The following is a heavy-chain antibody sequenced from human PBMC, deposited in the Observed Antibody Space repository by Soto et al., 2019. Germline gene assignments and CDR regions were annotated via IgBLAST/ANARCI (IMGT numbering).Heavy chain of an antibody. D-gene: IGHD1-1*01. CDR1: GYKFTNYW. CDR3: AIVTAETAYHYFDF. J-gene: IGHJ4*02. CDR2: IDPSDSYI. Sequence: PGESLKISCKGSGYKFTNYWLSWVRQTPGKGLEWMGRIDPSDSYINYSPSFRGHVTIPIDESISTAHLQWSSLKASDTATYYCAIVTAETAYHYFDFWGQGTLVTVSS. V-gene: IGHV5-10-1*01.